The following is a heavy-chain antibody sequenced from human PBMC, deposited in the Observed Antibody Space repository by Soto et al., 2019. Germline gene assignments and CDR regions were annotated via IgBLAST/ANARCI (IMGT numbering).Heavy chain of an antibody. V-gene: IGHV3-33*01. CDR2: IWYDGSNK. J-gene: IGHJ4*02. Sequence: GGSLRLSCAASGFTFSSYGMHWVRQAPGKGLEWVAVIWYDGSNKYYADSVKGRFTISRDNSKNTLYLQMNSLRAEDTAVYYCARYSSGWKSFDYWGQGTLVTVSS. CDR3: ARYSSGWKSFDY. CDR1: GFTFSSYG. D-gene: IGHD6-19*01.